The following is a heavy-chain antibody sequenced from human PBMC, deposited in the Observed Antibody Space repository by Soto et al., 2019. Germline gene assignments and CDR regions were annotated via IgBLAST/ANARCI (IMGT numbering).Heavy chain of an antibody. Sequence: QVQLVQSGAEVKKPGSSVKVSCKASGGTFSSYAISWVRQAPGQGLEWMGGIIPIFGTANYAQKFQGRVTITADKSTGTAYMELSSLRSEDTAVYYCARNLLRYFDWLLPNWFDPWGQGTLVTVSS. CDR1: GGTFSSYA. V-gene: IGHV1-69*06. J-gene: IGHJ5*02. CDR3: ARNLLRYFDWLLPNWFDP. D-gene: IGHD3-9*01. CDR2: IIPIFGTA.